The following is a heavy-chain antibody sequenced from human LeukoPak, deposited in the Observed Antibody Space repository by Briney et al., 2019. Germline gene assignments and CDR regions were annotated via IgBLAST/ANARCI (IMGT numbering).Heavy chain of an antibody. J-gene: IGHJ4*02. CDR3: ATLPRGPTGYVGYGGEDY. CDR1: GFTFGVYA. CDR2: ITGSGGST. V-gene: IGHV3-23*01. D-gene: IGHD5-12*01. Sequence: GGALRLSCAASGFTFGVYAMTWVRQAPGKGLQWVSAITGSGGSTYYADSVKGRFTISRDNSKNTLYLRMNGLRAEDTAVYYCATLPRGPTGYVGYGGEDYWGQGTLVTVSS.